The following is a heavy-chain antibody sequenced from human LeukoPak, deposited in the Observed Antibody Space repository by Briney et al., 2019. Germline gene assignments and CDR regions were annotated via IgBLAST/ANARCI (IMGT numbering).Heavy chain of an antibody. CDR2: IIPIFGTA. J-gene: IGHJ5*02. CDR3: ARERTAAGRRGFDP. Sequence: ASVKVSCKASGYTFTGYYMHWVRQAPGHGLEWMGGIIPIFGTANYAQKFQGRVTITADESTSTAYMELSSLRSEDTAVYYCARERTAAGRRGFDPWGQGTLVTVSS. CDR1: GYTFTGYY. D-gene: IGHD6-13*01. V-gene: IGHV1-69*13.